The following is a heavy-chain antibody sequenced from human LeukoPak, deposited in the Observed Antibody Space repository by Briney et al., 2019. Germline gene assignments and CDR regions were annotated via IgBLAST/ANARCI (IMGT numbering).Heavy chain of an antibody. Sequence: PGRSLRLSCAASRSTFSSYDMHWVGQALGKGLEWVAVISYDGSNKYYADSVKGRFTISSDNSKNTLYLQMNSLRAEDTAVYYCARALTFYGMDVWGKGTTLTVSS. CDR2: ISYDGSNK. J-gene: IGHJ6*04. V-gene: IGHV3-30*04. CDR3: ARALTFYGMDV. D-gene: IGHD2-21*02. CDR1: RSTFSSYD.